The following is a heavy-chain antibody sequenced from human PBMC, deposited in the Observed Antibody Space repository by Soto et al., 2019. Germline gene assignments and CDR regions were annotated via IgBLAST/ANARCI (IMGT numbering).Heavy chain of an antibody. CDR3: ARFSGWYFGYYYGMDV. D-gene: IGHD6-19*01. Sequence: PSETLSLTCAVYGGSFSGYYWSWIRQPPGKGLEWIGEINHSGSTNYNPSLKSRVTISVDTSKSQFSLKLSSVTAADTAVYYCARFSGWYFGYYYGMDVWGQGTTVTVSS. CDR1: GGSFSGYY. J-gene: IGHJ6*02. V-gene: IGHV4-34*01. CDR2: INHSGST.